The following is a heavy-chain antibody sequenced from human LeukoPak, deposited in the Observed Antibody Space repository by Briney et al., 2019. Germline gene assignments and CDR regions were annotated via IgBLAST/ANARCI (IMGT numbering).Heavy chain of an antibody. J-gene: IGHJ6*02. D-gene: IGHD1-26*01. V-gene: IGHV3-73*01. CDR2: IRSKANNYAT. Sequence: GGSLRFSCAASGFTISGSTMHWVRQASGKGLEWVGRIRSKANNYATAYATSVKGRFTLSRDDSKNTAYLQMNSLKTEDTAVYYCIRGAASGSYYGFDVWGQGATVTVSS. CDR1: GFTISGST. CDR3: IRGAASGSYYGFDV.